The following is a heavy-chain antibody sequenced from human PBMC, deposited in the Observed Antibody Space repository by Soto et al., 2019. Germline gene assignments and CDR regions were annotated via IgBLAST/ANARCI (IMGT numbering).Heavy chain of an antibody. CDR1: GGTFSSSA. J-gene: IGHJ6*02. CDR2: IIPIFGTA. CDR3: WRMSGAAAGYYFYYGMEV. V-gene: IGHV1-69*13. Sequence: ASVKVSCEASGGTFSSSAISWERQAPGQGLGWMGGIIPIFGTATYPQTFQGKVTYTAEESTSTAYMELSSLRSEDRAVYYCWRMSGAAAGYYFYYGMEVWGQGTTGTVSS. D-gene: IGHD6-13*01.